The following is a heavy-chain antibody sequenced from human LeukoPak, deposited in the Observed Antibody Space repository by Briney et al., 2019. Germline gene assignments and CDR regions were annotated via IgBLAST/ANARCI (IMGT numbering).Heavy chain of an antibody. Sequence: PSETLSLTCTVSGGSISSYYWSWIRQPPGKGLEWIGYIYYSGSTNYNPSLKSRVTISVDTSKNQFSLKLSSVTAADTAVYDCTRHGHYYDSSGYSFDYWGQGNLVTVS. CDR3: TRHGHYYDSSGYSFDY. V-gene: IGHV4-59*08. CDR1: GGSISSYY. CDR2: IYYSGST. J-gene: IGHJ4*02. D-gene: IGHD3-22*01.